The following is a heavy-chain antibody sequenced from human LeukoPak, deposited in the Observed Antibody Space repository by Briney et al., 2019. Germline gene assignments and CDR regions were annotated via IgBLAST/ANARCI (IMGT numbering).Heavy chain of an antibody. V-gene: IGHV3-7*01. CDR2: IKQDGSEK. Sequence: GGALRLSCAASGFTFSSYWMSWVRQAPGKGPEWVANIKQDGSEKYYVDSVKGRFTISRDNAKKSLYLQMNSLRAEDTAVYFCARVVSSSGGFDYWGQGTLVTVSS. CDR3: ARVVSSSGGFDY. CDR1: GFTFSSYW. J-gene: IGHJ4*02. D-gene: IGHD6-13*01.